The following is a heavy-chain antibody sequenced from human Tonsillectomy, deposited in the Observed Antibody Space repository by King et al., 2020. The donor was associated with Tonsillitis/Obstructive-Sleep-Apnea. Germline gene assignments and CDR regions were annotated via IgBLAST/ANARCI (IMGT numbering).Heavy chain of an antibody. D-gene: IGHD3-10*01. CDR2: IVPVFGTA. CDR1: GGTFTTYP. V-gene: IGHV1-69*01. J-gene: IGHJ3*01. CDR3: ARDPGLLGNINDAFDV. Sequence: QLVQSGAEVRKPGSSVKVSCKASGGTFTTYPIICVRQAPGQGLEWMGGIVPVFGTANYAQKFQGRITITADESTSTAYLQLSGLRSEDTAVYYCARDPGLLGNINDAFDVWGQGTTVTVSS.